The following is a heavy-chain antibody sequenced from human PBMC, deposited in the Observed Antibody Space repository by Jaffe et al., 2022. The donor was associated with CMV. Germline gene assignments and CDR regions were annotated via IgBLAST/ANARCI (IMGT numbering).Heavy chain of an antibody. CDR2: IKQDGSEK. V-gene: IGHV3-7*01. CDR1: GFTFSSYW. J-gene: IGHJ6*02. D-gene: IGHD2-2*01. CDR3: ARDIVVVPAGAIYYYYGMDV. Sequence: EVQLVESGGGLVQPGGSLRLSCAASGFTFSSYWMSWVRQAPGKGLEWVANIKQDGSEKYYVDSVKGRFTISRDNAKNSLYLQMNSLRAEDTAVYYCARDIVVVPAGAIYYYYGMDVWGQGTTVTVSS.